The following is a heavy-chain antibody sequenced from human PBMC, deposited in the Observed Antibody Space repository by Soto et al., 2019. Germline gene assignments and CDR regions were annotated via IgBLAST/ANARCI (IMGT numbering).Heavy chain of an antibody. J-gene: IGHJ6*02. CDR2: INPSDGNT. D-gene: IGHD3-22*01. Sequence: ASVKVSCKASGYTFTSYYMHWVRQAPGQGLEWMGIINPSDGNTNYAQKLQGRVTMTTDTSTSTVYMELRSLRSDDTAVYYCAREKSFDSDYYDSSGYRFYYYYGMDVWGQGTTVTVSS. CDR3: AREKSFDSDYYDSSGYRFYYYYGMDV. V-gene: IGHV1-46*01. CDR1: GYTFTSYY.